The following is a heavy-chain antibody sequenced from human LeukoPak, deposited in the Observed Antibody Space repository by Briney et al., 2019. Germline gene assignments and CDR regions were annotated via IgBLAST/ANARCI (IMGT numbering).Heavy chain of an antibody. CDR1: GFTLSSYS. CDR2: ISSSSSYI. Sequence: GGSLRLSCAASGFTLSSYSMNRVRQAPGEGLEWVSSISSSSSYIYYADSVKGRFTISRDNAKNSLYLQMNSLRAEDTAVYYCARVHPPDDAFDIWGQGTMVTVSS. J-gene: IGHJ3*02. CDR3: ARVHPPDDAFDI. V-gene: IGHV3-21*01.